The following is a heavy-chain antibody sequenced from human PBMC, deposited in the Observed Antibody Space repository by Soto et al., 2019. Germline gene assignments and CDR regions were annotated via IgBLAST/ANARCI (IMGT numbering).Heavy chain of an antibody. CDR1: GGTFSSYA. CDR3: AREGASGSHIGY. Sequence: QVQLVQSGAEVKKPGSSVKVSCKASGGTFSSYAISWVRQAPGQGLEWMGGNIPIFGTANYAQKFQGRVTITADESTSTAYMELSSLSSEDTAVYYCAREGASGSHIGYWGQGTLVTVSS. CDR2: NIPIFGTA. D-gene: IGHD3-22*01. V-gene: IGHV1-69*01. J-gene: IGHJ4*02.